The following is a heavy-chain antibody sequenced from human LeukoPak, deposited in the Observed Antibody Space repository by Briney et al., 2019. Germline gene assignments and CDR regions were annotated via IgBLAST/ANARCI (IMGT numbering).Heavy chain of an antibody. CDR1: GASINSTKW. J-gene: IGHJ4*02. D-gene: IGHD5-18*01. Sequence: SGTLSLTCAVSGASINSTKWWTWVRQPPGKGLEWIGEIYHSGGTNYNPSLKSRVTVSADKSRNQFSLKLNSVTAADTAVYYCATASLGYSYGYFDYWGQGTLVTVSS. CDR3: ATASLGYSYGYFDY. V-gene: IGHV4-4*02. CDR2: IYHSGGT.